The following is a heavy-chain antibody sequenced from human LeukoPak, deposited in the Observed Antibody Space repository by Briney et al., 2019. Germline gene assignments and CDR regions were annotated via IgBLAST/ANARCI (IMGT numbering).Heavy chain of an antibody. Sequence: SETLSLTCAVYGGSFSGYYWSWIRQPPGKGLEWIGEINHSGSTNYNPSLKSRVTISVDTSKNQFSLKLSSVTAADTAVYYCAIGEEVDIVVVPAAMGHDAFDIWGQGTMVTVSS. V-gene: IGHV4-34*01. J-gene: IGHJ3*02. CDR1: GGSFSGYY. CDR3: AIGEEVDIVVVPAAMGHDAFDI. D-gene: IGHD2-2*03. CDR2: INHSGST.